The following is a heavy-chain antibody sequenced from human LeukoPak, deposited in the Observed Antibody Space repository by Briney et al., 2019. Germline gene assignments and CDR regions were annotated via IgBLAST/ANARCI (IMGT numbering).Heavy chain of an antibody. D-gene: IGHD6-25*01. CDR1: GFTFSHYR. V-gene: IGHV3-7*01. J-gene: IGHJ6*02. Sequence: GGSLRLSRTASGFTFSHYRMRWVRQAPGKGPEWVANIKQDGSEKYSLDSLKGRFTISRDNAKRSLYLQMSSLRAEDTAVYYCARYQGGGWDVWGQGTTVTVSS. CDR3: ARYQGGGWDV. CDR2: IKQDGSEK.